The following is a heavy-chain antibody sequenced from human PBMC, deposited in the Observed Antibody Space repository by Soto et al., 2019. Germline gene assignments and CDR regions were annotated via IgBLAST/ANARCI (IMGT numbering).Heavy chain of an antibody. V-gene: IGHV3-23*01. CDR3: ARIWAVAGPFDY. CDR1: GFTFSSYA. Sequence: GGSLRLSCAASGFTFSSYAMSWVRQAPGKGLEWVSAISGSGGSTYYADSVKGRFTISRDNPKNTLYLQMNSLRAEDTAVYYCARIWAVAGPFDYWGQGTLVTVSS. CDR2: ISGSGGST. D-gene: IGHD6-19*01. J-gene: IGHJ4*02.